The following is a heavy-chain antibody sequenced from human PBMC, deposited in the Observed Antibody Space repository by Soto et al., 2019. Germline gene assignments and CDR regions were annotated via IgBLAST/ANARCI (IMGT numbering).Heavy chain of an antibody. D-gene: IGHD2-2*01. J-gene: IGHJ6*02. V-gene: IGHV1-69*01. CDR2: IIPISGTA. CDR1: GGTFSSYA. Sequence: QVQLVQSGAEVKKPGSSVKVSCKASGGTFSSYAISWVRQAPGQGLEWMGGIIPISGTANYAQKFQGRVTMTADESTSTAYMELISLRSEDTAVYYCARSHGSSTSLEIYYYYYYGMDVWGQGTTVTVSS. CDR3: ARSHGSSTSLEIYYYYYYGMDV.